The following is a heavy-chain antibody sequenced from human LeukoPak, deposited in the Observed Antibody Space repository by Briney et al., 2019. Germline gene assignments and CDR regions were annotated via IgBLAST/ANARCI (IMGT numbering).Heavy chain of an antibody. CDR3: ARDQERITIFGVVSYYGMDV. J-gene: IGHJ6*02. V-gene: IGHV3-11*04. Sequence: PGGSLRLSCAASGFTFSDYYMSWIRQAPGKGLEWVSYISSSGSTIYYADSVKGRFTISRDNAKNSLYLQMNSLRAEDTAVYYCARDQERITIFGVVSYYGMDVWGQGTTVTVSS. D-gene: IGHD3-3*01. CDR2: ISSSGSTI. CDR1: GFTFSDYY.